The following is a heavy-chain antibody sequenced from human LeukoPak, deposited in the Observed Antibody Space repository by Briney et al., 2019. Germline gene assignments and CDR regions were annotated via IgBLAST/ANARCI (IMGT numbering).Heavy chain of an antibody. CDR2: IIPIFRTA. CDR1: GGTFSSYG. J-gene: IGHJ6*03. CDR3: ARAGQPHYYYYMDV. Sequence: ASVKVSCKASGGTFSSYGISWLRQAPGQGLEWMGGIIPIFRTAVYAQKFQGRVTITTDESTSTAYMELSSLRSEDTAVYYCARAGQPHYYYYMDVWGKGTTVTVSS. D-gene: IGHD3-10*01. V-gene: IGHV1-69*05.